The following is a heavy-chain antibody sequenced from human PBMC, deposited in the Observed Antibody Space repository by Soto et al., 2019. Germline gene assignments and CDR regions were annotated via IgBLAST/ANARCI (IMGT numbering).Heavy chain of an antibody. Sequence: QVQLVQSGAEVKKPGASVKVSCKASGYTFTDYFIHWVRQAPGQGFEWMGWINPNSRGTNYAQKFQGRVTMTRDTSNSTAYMELRGLRSDDTAVYYCARVTLKAGNWFDPWGREPWSPSPQ. CDR1: GYTFTDYF. CDR2: INPNSRGT. CDR3: ARVTLKAGNWFDP. J-gene: IGHJ5*02. V-gene: IGHV1-2*02.